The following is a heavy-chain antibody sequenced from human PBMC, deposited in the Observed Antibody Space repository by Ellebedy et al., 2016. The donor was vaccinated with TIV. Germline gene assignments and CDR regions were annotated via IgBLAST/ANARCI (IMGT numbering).Heavy chain of an antibody. Sequence: GESLKISCSGSGFTFSTYAMHWVRQAPGKGLEWVALIWSDGSLEYYADSVKGRFTISRDNAKNTLYLQMNSLRADDTAVYYCARDLHIVASNYWGQGTLVTVSS. CDR3: ARDLHIVASNY. V-gene: IGHV3-33*08. CDR1: GFTFSTYA. CDR2: IWSDGSLE. D-gene: IGHD5-12*01. J-gene: IGHJ4*02.